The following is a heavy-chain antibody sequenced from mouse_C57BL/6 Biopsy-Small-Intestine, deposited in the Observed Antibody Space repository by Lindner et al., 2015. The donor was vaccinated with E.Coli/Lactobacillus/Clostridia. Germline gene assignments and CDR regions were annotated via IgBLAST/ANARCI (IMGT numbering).Heavy chain of an antibody. CDR3: AKGGDYFDY. V-gene: IGHV1-54*01. CDR1: GYTFTSYW. Sequence: VQLQESGAELVKPGASVKVSCKASGYTFTSYWMHWVKQRPGQGLEWIGVINPGSGGTNYNEKFKGKATLTAGKSSSTAYMQLSSLTSEDSAVYFCAKGGDYFDYWGQGTTLTVSS. CDR2: INPGSGGT. J-gene: IGHJ2*01.